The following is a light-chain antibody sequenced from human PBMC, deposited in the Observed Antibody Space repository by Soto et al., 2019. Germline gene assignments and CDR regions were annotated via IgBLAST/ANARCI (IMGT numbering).Light chain of an antibody. Sequence: DIVMTQSPLSLPVTPGEPASISCRSSQSLLHSNGYNYLDWYLQKPGQSPQVLIYMGSIRASGVPDRFSGSGSGTDFTLKISRGEAEDVGIYYCMQALQTPLTFGGGTKVEIK. J-gene: IGKJ4*01. CDR1: QSLLHSNGYNY. V-gene: IGKV2-28*01. CDR3: MQALQTPLT. CDR2: MGS.